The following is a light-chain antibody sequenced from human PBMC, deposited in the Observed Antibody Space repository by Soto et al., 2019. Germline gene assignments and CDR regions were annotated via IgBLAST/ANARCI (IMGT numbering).Light chain of an antibody. Sequence: EIVMTQSPDTLSVSPGERATLFCRASQSINSNLAWYQQKPGQAPRLLIYGASTRATGIPARFSGSGSGTEFTLTISSLQSEDFAVYYCQQYNNWPGTFGQGTKVEIK. V-gene: IGKV3-15*01. CDR1: QSINSN. J-gene: IGKJ1*01. CDR3: QQYNNWPGT. CDR2: GAS.